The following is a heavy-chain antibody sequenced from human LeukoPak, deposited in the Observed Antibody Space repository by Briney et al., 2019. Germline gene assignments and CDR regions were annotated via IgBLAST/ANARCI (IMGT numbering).Heavy chain of an antibody. D-gene: IGHD6-6*01. V-gene: IGHV3-7*04. CDR3: ARGEQLVGY. Sequence: GGSLRLSCAASGFTFSNAWMSWVRQAPGKGLEWVANIKQDGSEKYYVDSVKGRFTISRDNAKNSLYLQMNSLRAEDTAVYYCARGEQLVGYWGQGTLVTVSS. J-gene: IGHJ4*02. CDR2: IKQDGSEK. CDR1: GFTFSNAW.